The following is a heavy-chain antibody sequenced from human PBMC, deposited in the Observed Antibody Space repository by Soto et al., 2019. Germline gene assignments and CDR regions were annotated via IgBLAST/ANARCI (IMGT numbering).Heavy chain of an antibody. J-gene: IGHJ6*02. CDR1: GFTFSSYG. D-gene: IGHD6-6*01. V-gene: IGHV3-33*01. CDR3: ARRGLEYSSSSYYYYYGMDV. Sequence: GGSLRLSCAASGFTFSSYGMHWVRQAPGKGLEWVAVIWYDGSNKYYADSVKGRFTISRDNSKNTLYLQMNSLRAEDTAVYYCARRGLEYSSSSYYYYYGMDVWGQGTTVTVSS. CDR2: IWYDGSNK.